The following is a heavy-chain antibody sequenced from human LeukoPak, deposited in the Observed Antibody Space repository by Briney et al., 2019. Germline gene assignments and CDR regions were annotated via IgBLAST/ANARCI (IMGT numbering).Heavy chain of an antibody. Sequence: GRSLRLSCAASAFIFRTYGMHWVRQAPGKGLEWVAVISYDANLKNYADSVKGRFTISRDNSKNTLYLQMNSLRAEDTAVYYCAKDRHPARTDGYYFEHWGQGTLVTVSS. D-gene: IGHD1-14*01. V-gene: IGHV3-30*18. CDR1: AFIFRTYG. CDR3: AKDRHPARTDGYYFEH. CDR2: ISYDANLK. J-gene: IGHJ4*02.